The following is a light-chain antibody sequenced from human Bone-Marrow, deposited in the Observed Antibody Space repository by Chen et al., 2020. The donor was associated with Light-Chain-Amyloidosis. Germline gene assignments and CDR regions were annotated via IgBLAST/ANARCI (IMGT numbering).Light chain of an antibody. CDR3: QSADSTGIYRV. CDR1: ALPDQY. J-gene: IGLJ3*02. V-gene: IGLV3-25*03. Sequence: YERTQPPSVSVSPGQTARITCSGDALPDQYAYWYQQKAGQAPVLVINKDSERPSGIPERVSGSSSGTTVTLTISGVQAEDEAVYYCQSADSTGIYRVFGGGTKLTVL. CDR2: KDS.